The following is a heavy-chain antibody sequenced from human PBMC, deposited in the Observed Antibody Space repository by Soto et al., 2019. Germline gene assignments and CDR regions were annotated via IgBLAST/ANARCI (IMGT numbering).Heavy chain of an antibody. J-gene: IGHJ5*02. V-gene: IGHV4-39*01. CDR2: AYSSGRS. CDR1: GGSIGSTSFF. D-gene: IGHD2-2*01. Sequence: QLQLQESGPGLVKPSETLSLTCSVSGGSIGSTSFFWAWIRQPPGKVLEWIGIAYSSGRSYYRPSLESRVTISVDTAKNQFTLKLRSVTAADTAVYYFERQVVKVATPIGWFDPWGQGTLVTVSS. CDR3: ERQVVKVATPIGWFDP.